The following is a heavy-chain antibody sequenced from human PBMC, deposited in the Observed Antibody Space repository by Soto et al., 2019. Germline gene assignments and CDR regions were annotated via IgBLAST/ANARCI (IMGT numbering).Heavy chain of an antibody. CDR2: ISYDGSNK. Sequence: GGSLRLSCAASGFTFSSYGMHWVRQAPGKGLEWVAVISYDGSNKYYADSVKGRFTISRDNSKNTLYLQMNSLRAEDTAVYYCAKEVGGVVVAATAFDYWGQGTLVTVSS. CDR3: AKEVGGVVVAATAFDY. CDR1: GFTFSSYG. V-gene: IGHV3-30*18. D-gene: IGHD2-15*01. J-gene: IGHJ4*02.